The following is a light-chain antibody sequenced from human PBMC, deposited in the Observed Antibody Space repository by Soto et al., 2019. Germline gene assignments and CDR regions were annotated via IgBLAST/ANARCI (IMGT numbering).Light chain of an antibody. CDR3: QQYYSYPRT. V-gene: IGKV1-8*01. Sequence: AILMTQSPSSLSASPGDRVTITCRAGQGISSYLAWYQQKPGKAPKLLIYAASTLQSGVPARFSGSGSGTDFTLTISCLQSEDFATYYCQQYYSYPRTFGQGTKVDIK. CDR2: AAS. CDR1: QGISSY. J-gene: IGKJ1*01.